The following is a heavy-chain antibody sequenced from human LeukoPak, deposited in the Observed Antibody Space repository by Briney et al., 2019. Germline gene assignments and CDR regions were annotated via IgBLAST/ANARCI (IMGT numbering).Heavy chain of an antibody. CDR1: GFTFSSYA. D-gene: IGHD2-2*01. CDR2: ISYDGSNK. J-gene: IGHJ4*02. Sequence: GGSLRLSCAASGFTFSSYAMHWVRQAPGKGLEWVAVISYDGSNKYYADSVKGRFTISRDNSKNTLYLQMNSLRAEDTAVYYCARDLLRYCSSTSCPTGYWGQGTLVTVSS. V-gene: IGHV3-30-3*01. CDR3: ARDLLRYCSSTSCPTGY.